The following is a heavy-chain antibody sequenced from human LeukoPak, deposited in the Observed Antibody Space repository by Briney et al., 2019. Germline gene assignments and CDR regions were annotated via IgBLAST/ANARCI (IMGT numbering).Heavy chain of an antibody. J-gene: IGHJ4*02. CDR1: GFTFSSYA. V-gene: IGHV3-64D*09. CDR2: ITSNGGST. CDR3: VKRAMGLLYLPDG. D-gene: IGHD3-3*01. Sequence: GGSLRLSCSASGFTFSSYAMHWVRQAPGKGLEYVSAITSNGGSTYYADSVKARFTISRDNSKNTLYLQMSSLRAEDTAVYYCVKRAMGLLYLPDGWRQGTLVTVSS.